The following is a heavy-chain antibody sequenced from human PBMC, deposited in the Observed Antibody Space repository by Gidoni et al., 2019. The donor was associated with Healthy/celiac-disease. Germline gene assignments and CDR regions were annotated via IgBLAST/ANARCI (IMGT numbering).Heavy chain of an antibody. CDR1: GFTFISYA. CDR3: ARDGNYGGNLYFDY. CDR2: ISYDGSNK. Sequence: QVQLVESGGGVVQTGRSLSPSCAASGFTFISYAMHWVRPAPGKGLEWVAVISYDGSNKYYADSVKGRFTISRDNSKNTLYLQMNSLRAEDTAVYYCARDGNYGGNLYFDYWGQGTLVTVSS. D-gene: IGHD4-17*01. J-gene: IGHJ4*02. V-gene: IGHV3-30-3*01.